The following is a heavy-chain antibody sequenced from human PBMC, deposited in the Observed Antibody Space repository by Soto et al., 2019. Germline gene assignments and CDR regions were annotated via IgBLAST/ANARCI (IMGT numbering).Heavy chain of an antibody. V-gene: IGHV4-30-4*01. Sequence: QVQLQQSGPGLVKPSQTLSLTCTVSGGSISFDHYHWTWIRQPPGKGLEWIGYVHYSGSVLYNPSLQSRVSMSVETSKNQFSLKLSSVTAADTAVYFCAREDDGGDRDYYGLDVWGQGTTVTVSS. CDR3: AREDDGGDRDYYGLDV. J-gene: IGHJ6*02. D-gene: IGHD2-21*02. CDR1: GGSISFDHYH. CDR2: VHYSGSV.